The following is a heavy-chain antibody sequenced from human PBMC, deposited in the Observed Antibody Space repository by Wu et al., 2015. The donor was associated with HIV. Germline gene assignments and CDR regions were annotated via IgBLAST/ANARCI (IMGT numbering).Heavy chain of an antibody. CDR3: ARDSGRDVWGSYYRAFDI. D-gene: IGHD3-16*01. Sequence: QVQLVQSGAEVKKPGSSVKVSCKASGGTFSSYAISWVRQAPGQGLEWMGGIIPIFGTANYAQKFQGRVTITTDESTSTAYMELSSLRSEDTAVYYCARDSGRDVWGSYYRAFDIWGQGTMVTVSS. CDR1: GGTFSSYA. V-gene: IGHV1-69*05. J-gene: IGHJ3*02. CDR2: IIPIFGTA.